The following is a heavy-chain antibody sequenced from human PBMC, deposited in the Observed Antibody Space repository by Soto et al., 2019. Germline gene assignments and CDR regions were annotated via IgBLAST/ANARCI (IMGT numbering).Heavy chain of an antibody. CDR3: ARDIWVEWLSKFYFYYGMDV. J-gene: IGHJ6*02. V-gene: IGHV1-18*01. D-gene: IGHD3-3*01. Sequence: ASVKVSGVASGYTFTNYGISWVRQAPGEEPEWMGWISAYNGNTNYAQKLQGRVTMTTDTSTSTAYMELRSLRSDDTAVYYCARDIWVEWLSKFYFYYGMDVWGQGTTVTVS. CDR2: ISAYNGNT. CDR1: GYTFTNYG.